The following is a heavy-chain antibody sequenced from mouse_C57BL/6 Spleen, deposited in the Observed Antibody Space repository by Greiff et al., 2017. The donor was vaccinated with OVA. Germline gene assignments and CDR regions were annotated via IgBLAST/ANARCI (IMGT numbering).Heavy chain of an antibody. Sequence: EVKVEESGGGLVKPGGSLKLSCAASGFTFSDYGMHWVRQAPEKGLEWVAYISSGSSTIYYADTVKGRFTISRDNAKNTLFLQMTSLRSEDTAMYYCARDGNYGYFDYWGQGTTLTVSS. CDR1: GFTFSDYG. J-gene: IGHJ2*01. CDR2: ISSGSSTI. CDR3: ARDGNYGYFDY. D-gene: IGHD2-1*01. V-gene: IGHV5-17*01.